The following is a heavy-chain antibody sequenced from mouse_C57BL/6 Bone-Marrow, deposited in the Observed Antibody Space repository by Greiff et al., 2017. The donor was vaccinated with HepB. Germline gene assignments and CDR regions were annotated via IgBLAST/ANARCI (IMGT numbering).Heavy chain of an antibody. CDR3: ASITTVVADWYFDV. D-gene: IGHD1-1*01. J-gene: IGHJ1*03. CDR1: GFTFSDYY. V-gene: IGHV5-12*01. CDR2: ISNGGGRT. Sequence: DVKLVESGGGLVQPGGSLKLSCAASGFTFSDYYMYWVRQTPEKRLEWVAYISNGGGRTYYPDTVKGRFTIARDNAKNTLYLQMSRLKAEDTAMYYCASITTVVADWYFDVWGTGTTVTVSS.